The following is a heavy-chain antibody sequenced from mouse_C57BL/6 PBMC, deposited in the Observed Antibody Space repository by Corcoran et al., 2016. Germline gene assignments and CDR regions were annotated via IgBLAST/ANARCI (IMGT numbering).Heavy chain of an antibody. Sequence: QVQLKQSGAELVRPGASVKLSCKASGYTFTDYYINWVKQRPGQGLEWIARIYPGSGNTYYNEKFKGKATLTAEKSSSTAYMQLSSLTSEDSDVYFCAYSNLFAYWGQGTLVTVSA. V-gene: IGHV1-76*01. CDR1: GYTFTDYY. J-gene: IGHJ3*01. CDR2: IYPGSGNT. CDR3: AYSNLFAY. D-gene: IGHD2-5*01.